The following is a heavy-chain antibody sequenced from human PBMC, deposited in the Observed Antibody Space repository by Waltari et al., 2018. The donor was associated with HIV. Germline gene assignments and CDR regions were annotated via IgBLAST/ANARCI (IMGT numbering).Heavy chain of an antibody. CDR1: GGSISSGGYY. CDR2: IYYSGSP. CDR3: ASTHCSSTSCYADWYFDL. J-gene: IGHJ2*01. D-gene: IGHD2-2*01. Sequence: QVQLQESGPGLVKPSQTLSLTCTVSGGSISSGGYYWSWIRQHPGKGLEWIGYIYYSGSPCYNPSLKSRVTLSVDTPKNQFSLKLSSVTAADTAVYYCASTHCSSTSCYADWYFDLWGRGTLVTVSS. V-gene: IGHV4-31*03.